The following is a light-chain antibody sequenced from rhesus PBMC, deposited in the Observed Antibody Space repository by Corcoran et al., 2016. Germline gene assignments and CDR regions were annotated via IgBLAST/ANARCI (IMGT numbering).Light chain of an antibody. CDR1: QGISSY. Sequence: DIQMTQSPSSLSASVGDTVTITCRASQGISSYLNWFQQKPGKAPKLLIYAASSLESGVPSRFSGSGSVTEFTLTINSLQPEDFSAYYCLQHNSYPFTFGPGTKLDIK. J-gene: IGKJ3*01. CDR3: LQHNSYPFT. V-gene: IGKV1-28*01. CDR2: AAS.